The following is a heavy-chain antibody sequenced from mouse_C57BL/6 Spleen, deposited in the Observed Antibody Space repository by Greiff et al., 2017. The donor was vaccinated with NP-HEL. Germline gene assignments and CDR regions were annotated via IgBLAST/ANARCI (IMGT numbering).Heavy chain of an antibody. Sequence: QVQLQQPGAELVKPGASVKLSCKASGYTFTSYWMHWVKQRPGRGLEWIGRIDPNSGGTKYNEKFKSKATMNVDKPSSTAYMQLSSLTSEDSAVYYCARSYYYGSSYWYFDVWGTGTTVTVSS. V-gene: IGHV1-72*01. CDR1: GYTFTSYW. CDR3: ARSYYYGSSYWYFDV. J-gene: IGHJ1*03. D-gene: IGHD1-1*01. CDR2: IDPNSGGT.